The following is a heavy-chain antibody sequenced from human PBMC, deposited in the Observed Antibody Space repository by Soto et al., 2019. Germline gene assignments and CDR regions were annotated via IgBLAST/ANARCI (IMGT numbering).Heavy chain of an antibody. V-gene: IGHV3-23*01. Sequence: GGSLRLSCAASGFTFSGYAMTWVRQAPGKGLEWVSALTPGGETTYYADAVKGRFTISRDNSKNTLYLQMSSLRAEDTAVYYCVKDGSSGWPYFYDMDVWGQGTTVTVSS. J-gene: IGHJ6*02. CDR3: VKDGSSGWPYFYDMDV. CDR2: LTPGGETT. D-gene: IGHD6-19*01. CDR1: GFTFSGYA.